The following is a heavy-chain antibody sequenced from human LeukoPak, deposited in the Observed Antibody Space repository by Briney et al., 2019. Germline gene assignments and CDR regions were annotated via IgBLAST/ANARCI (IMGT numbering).Heavy chain of an antibody. D-gene: IGHD3-22*01. CDR3: ARVGGDDSTGHYSVDY. V-gene: IGHV4-38-2*01. CDR1: GYSITSTYW. CDR2: LHQSGST. J-gene: IGHJ4*02. Sequence: PADTLSLTCAVSGYSITSTYWWGSIRQTPGRGLEWIGILHQSGSTSYNPPLKSRVTISFDTSKNHFSLRLNSVTAADTAVYYCARVGGDDSTGHYSVDYWGQGTLVTVSS.